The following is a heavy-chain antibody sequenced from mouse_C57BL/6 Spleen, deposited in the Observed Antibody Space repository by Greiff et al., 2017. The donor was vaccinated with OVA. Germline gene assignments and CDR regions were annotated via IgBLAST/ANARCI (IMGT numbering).Heavy chain of an antibody. J-gene: IGHJ1*03. D-gene: IGHD1-1*01. Sequence: VQLQQPGAELVKPGASVKLSCKASGYTFTSYWMHWVKQRPGQGLEWIGMIHPNSGSTNYNEKFKSKATLTVDKSSSTAYMQLSSLTSEDSAVYYCASPFYYGSSYEYFDVWGTGTTVTVSS. CDR3: ASPFYYGSSYEYFDV. V-gene: IGHV1-64*01. CDR2: IHPNSGST. CDR1: GYTFTSYW.